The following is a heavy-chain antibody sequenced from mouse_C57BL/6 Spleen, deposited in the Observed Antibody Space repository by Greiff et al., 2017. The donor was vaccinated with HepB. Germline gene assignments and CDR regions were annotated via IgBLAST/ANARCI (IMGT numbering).Heavy chain of an antibody. CDR1: GFTFSDFY. J-gene: IGHJ4*01. D-gene: IGHD2-3*01. Sequence: EVKLVESGGGLVQSGRSLRLSCATSGFTFSDFYMEWVRQAPGKGLEWIAASRNKANDYTTEYSASVKGRFIVSRDTCQSILYLQMNALRAEDTAIYYCARGDDGYYDAMDYWGQGTSVTVSS. V-gene: IGHV7-1*01. CDR2: SRNKANDYTT. CDR3: ARGDDGYYDAMDY.